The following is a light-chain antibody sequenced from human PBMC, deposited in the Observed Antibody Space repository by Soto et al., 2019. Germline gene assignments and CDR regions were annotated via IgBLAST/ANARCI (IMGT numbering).Light chain of an antibody. J-gene: IGLJ1*01. CDR3: SSYAGSNNYV. CDR1: SSDVGAYNY. V-gene: IGLV2-8*01. CDR2: EVS. Sequence: QSPLTQPPAASGSPGQSVTISCTGTSSDVGAYNYLSWYQQHPGKAPKLMIYEVSKRPSGVPDRFSGSKSGNTASLTVSGLQAEDEADYYCSSYAGSNNYVFGTGTKLTVL.